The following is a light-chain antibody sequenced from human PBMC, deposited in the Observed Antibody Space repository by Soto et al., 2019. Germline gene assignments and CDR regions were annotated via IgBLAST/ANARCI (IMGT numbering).Light chain of an antibody. V-gene: IGKV3-11*01. CDR3: QQRSNWPPRIT. J-gene: IGKJ5*01. CDR1: QSVSSY. Sequence: EIVLTQSPATLSLSPGERATLSCRASQSVSSYLAWYQQKPGQAPRLLIYDASNRATGIPARFSGSGSGTDFTLTIGSPEPEDFAVYYCQQRSNWPPRITFGQGTRLEIK. CDR2: DAS.